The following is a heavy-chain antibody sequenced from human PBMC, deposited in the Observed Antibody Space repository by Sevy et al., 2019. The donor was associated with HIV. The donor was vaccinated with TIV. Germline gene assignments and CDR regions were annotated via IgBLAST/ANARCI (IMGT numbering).Heavy chain of an antibody. J-gene: IGHJ6*03. Sequence: GEALKISCAASGFTFSDYYMSWIRQAPGKGLEWVSDISSSGSTIYYADSVKGRFTISRDNAKNSLYLQMNSLRAADTAVYYCASRSSSEGGKDYYYYMDVWGKGTTVTVSS. CDR1: GFTFSDYY. V-gene: IGHV3-11*01. CDR3: ASRSSSEGGKDYYYYMDV. D-gene: IGHD6-6*01. CDR2: ISSSGSTI.